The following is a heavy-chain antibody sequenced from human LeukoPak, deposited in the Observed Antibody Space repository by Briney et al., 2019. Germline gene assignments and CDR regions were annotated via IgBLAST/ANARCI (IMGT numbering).Heavy chain of an antibody. CDR3: ARGIEDVHTAMVLYLIFEY. Sequence: SVKVSCKASGGSFSNYAFSWVRQAPGQGLEWMGRITPIVDIATYIQKFQGRVTITANKFTSTAYMELSSLRSEDTAVYYCARGIEDVHTAMVLYLIFEYWGQGTLVTVSS. J-gene: IGHJ4*02. D-gene: IGHD5-18*01. CDR1: GGSFSNYA. V-gene: IGHV1-69*04. CDR2: ITPIVDIA.